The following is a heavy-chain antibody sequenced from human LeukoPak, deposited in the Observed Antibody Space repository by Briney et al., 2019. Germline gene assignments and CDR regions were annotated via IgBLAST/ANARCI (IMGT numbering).Heavy chain of an antibody. CDR2: ISGYNANA. CDR3: AKVGRGCSSIRCYWEDWFDP. CDR1: GYTFTNYG. Sequence: ASVKVSCKASGYTFTNYGITWIREAPGQGPEWLGWISGYNANAHYAQNVQGRVTLTTDTSTNTAYMELRGLTSDDTAMYYCAKVGRGCSSIRCYWEDWFDPWGQGTLVIVSS. D-gene: IGHD2-2*01. J-gene: IGHJ5*02. V-gene: IGHV1-18*01.